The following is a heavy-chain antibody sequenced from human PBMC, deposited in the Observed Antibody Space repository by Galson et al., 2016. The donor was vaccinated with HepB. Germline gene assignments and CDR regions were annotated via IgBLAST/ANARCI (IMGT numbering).Heavy chain of an antibody. J-gene: IGHJ3*01. V-gene: IGHV1-69*13. Sequence: SVKVSCKAFRGTFSSYPISWVRQAPRQGLEWMGSFVPIFGTPKYAQRLQGRVTIMLDESTSTANMALSSLRSDDPAVYYGAREFTFGGVIVTGFDVWGLGTMVTVSS. CDR1: RGTFSSYP. CDR3: AREFTFGGVIVTGFDV. D-gene: IGHD3-16*02. CDR2: FVPIFGTP.